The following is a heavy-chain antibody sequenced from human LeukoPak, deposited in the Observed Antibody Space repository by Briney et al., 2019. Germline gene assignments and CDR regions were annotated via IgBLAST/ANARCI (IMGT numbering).Heavy chain of an antibody. CDR3: ARVERIQLWSGPARYFDY. V-gene: IGHV4-38-2*01. Sequence: SETLSLTCGVSGYSISSGYYWGWIRQPPGKGLEWIGSIYHSGSTYYNPSLKSRVTISVDTSKNQFSLKLSSVTAADTAVYYCARVERIQLWSGPARYFDYWGQGTLVTVSS. D-gene: IGHD5-18*01. J-gene: IGHJ4*02. CDR2: IYHSGST. CDR1: GYSISSGYY.